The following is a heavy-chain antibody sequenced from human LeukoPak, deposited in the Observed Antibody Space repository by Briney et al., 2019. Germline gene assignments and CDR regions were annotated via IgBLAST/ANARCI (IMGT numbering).Heavy chain of an antibody. D-gene: IGHD2-21*02. V-gene: IGHV3-23*01. J-gene: IGHJ4*02. CDR2: IIGSGRDT. CDR3: ARGYLVVTAPFDY. CDR1: GFTFSSYA. Sequence: GGSLRLSCAASGFTFSSYAMNWVRQAPGKRLEWVSSIIGSGRDTYYADSVKGRITISRDNSKNTLYLQMNSLRAEDTAVYYCARGYLVVTAPFDYWGQGTLVTVSS.